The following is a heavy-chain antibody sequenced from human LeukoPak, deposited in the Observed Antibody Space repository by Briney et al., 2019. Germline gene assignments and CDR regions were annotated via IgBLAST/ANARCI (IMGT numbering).Heavy chain of an antibody. CDR3: ARDFRYCSGGSCYTLFDY. CDR2: TYYRSKWYN. D-gene: IGHD2-15*01. J-gene: IGHJ4*02. CDR1: VDSVSSNSAA. V-gene: IGHV6-1*01. Sequence: SQTLSLTCAISVDSVSSNSAAWNWIRHSPSRGLEWLGRTYYRSKWYNDYAVSVKSRITINPDTSKNQFSLQLNSVTPEDTAVYYCARDFRYCSGGSCYTLFDYWGQGTLVTVSS.